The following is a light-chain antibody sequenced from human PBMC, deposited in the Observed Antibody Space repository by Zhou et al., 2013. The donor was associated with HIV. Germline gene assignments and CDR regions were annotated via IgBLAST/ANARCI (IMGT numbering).Light chain of an antibody. CDR3: QQTYKTPHS. CDR1: QSISSY. CDR2: AAS. J-gene: IGKJ2*03. Sequence: DIQMTQSPSSLSASVGDRVTITCRASQSISSYLNWYQQKPGQAPKLLMFAASSLQSGVPSRFSGSESGTNFTLTINSLQREDFAAYYCQQTYKTPHSFGQGTRVQIK. V-gene: IGKV1-39*01.